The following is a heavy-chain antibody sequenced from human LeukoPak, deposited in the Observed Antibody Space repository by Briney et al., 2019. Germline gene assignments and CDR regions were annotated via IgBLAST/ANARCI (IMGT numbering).Heavy chain of an antibody. CDR2: IYTSGST. V-gene: IGHV4-4*07. CDR1: GGSISIYY. Sequence: PSETLSLSCTVSGGSISIYYWSSIRQPAGKGLEWIGRIYTSGSTNYNPSLKSRVTMSVDTSKNQFSLKLSSVTAADTAVYYCAREVYSSSWYPDYWGQGTLVTVSS. CDR3: AREVYSSSWYPDY. J-gene: IGHJ4*02. D-gene: IGHD6-13*01.